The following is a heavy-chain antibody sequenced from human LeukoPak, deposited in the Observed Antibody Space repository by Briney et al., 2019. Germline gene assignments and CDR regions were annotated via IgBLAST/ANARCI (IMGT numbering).Heavy chain of an antibody. V-gene: IGHV3-23*01. CDR3: AKDMQTWPRFPDY. Sequence: GGSLRLSCAASGFTVSSNYMSWVRQAPGKGLEWVSGISDSGSTAFYADSVKGRFTSSRDNPNNTLYLQINSLRAEDTAVYYCAKDMQTWPRFPDYWGQGTLVTVSS. J-gene: IGHJ4*02. CDR2: ISDSGSTA. D-gene: IGHD5-12*01. CDR1: GFTVSSNY.